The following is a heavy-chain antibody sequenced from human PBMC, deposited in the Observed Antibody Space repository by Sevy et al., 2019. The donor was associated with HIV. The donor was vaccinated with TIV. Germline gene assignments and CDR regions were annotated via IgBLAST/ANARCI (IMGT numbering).Heavy chain of an antibody. CDR1: GFTFSKYG. CDR2: ISSSASST. V-gene: IGHV3-23*01. J-gene: IGHJ4*02. Sequence: GGSLRLSCAASGFTFSKYGMCWVRQAPGKGLEWVSVISSSASSTYYADSVKGRFTISRDNSKNTLFLQMNKLRAEDTAVYYCAKVKIAAVPGSGDFDYWGQGTLVTVSS. D-gene: IGHD6-19*01. CDR3: AKVKIAAVPGSGDFDY.